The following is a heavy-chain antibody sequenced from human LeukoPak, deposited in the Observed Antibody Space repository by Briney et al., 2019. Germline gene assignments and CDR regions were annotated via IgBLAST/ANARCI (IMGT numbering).Heavy chain of an antibody. V-gene: IGHV1-18*01. D-gene: IGHD6-19*01. CDR3: ASGGAVAGDYYYGMDV. CDR2: ISAYNGNT. Sequence: ASVKVSCKASVYTFTSYGISWVRQAPGQGLEWMGWISAYNGNTNYAQKLQGRVTMTTGISTSTAYMELRSLRSDDTAVYYCASGGAVAGDYYYGMDVWGQGTTVTVSS. J-gene: IGHJ6*02. CDR1: VYTFTSYG.